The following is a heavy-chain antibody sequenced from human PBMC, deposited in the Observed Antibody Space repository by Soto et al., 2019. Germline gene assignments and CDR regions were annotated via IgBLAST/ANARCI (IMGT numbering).Heavy chain of an antibody. CDR3: ARDREVDTTMLTGMGV. CDR1: GFTFSNYI. Sequence: GGSLRLSCAASGFTFSNYIMNWVRQAPGKGLEWVSSIGSSPGYLYYVDSVRGRFTISRDNAKNSLFLQMNSLRAEDTAVYYCARDREVDTTMLTGMGVWGQGTTVTVSS. J-gene: IGHJ6*02. V-gene: IGHV3-21*01. CDR2: IGSSPGYL. D-gene: IGHD5-18*01.